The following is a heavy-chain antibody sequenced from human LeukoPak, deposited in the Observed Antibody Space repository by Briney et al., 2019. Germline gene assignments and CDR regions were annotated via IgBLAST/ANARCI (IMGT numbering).Heavy chain of an antibody. CDR3: ARGEYGSGSYHIDY. Sequence: GGSLRLSCAASGFTFSSYEMNWVRQAPGKGLEWVSFISSSSSYIYYADSVKGRFTISRDNAKNSLYLQMNSLRAEDTAVYYCARGEYGSGSYHIDYWGQGTLVTVSS. CDR1: GFTFSSYE. V-gene: IGHV3-21*01. D-gene: IGHD3-10*01. CDR2: ISSSSSYI. J-gene: IGHJ4*02.